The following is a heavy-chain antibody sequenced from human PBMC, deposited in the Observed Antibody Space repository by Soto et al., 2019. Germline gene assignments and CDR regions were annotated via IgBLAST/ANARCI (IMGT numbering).Heavy chain of an antibody. CDR3: AKDPGYSSSSSRYYYYYGMDV. CDR1: GFTFDDYT. J-gene: IGHJ6*02. D-gene: IGHD6-6*01. V-gene: IGHV3-43*01. Sequence: GGSLRLSCAASGFTFDDYTMHWVRQAPGKGLEWVSLISWDGGRTYYADSVKGRLTISRDNSKNSLYLQMNSLRTEDTALYYCAKDPGYSSSSSRYYYYYGMDVWGQGTTVTVSS. CDR2: ISWDGGRT.